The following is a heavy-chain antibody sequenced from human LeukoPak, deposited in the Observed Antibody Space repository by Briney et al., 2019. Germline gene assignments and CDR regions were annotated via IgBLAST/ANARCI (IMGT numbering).Heavy chain of an antibody. CDR2: IYTSGST. J-gene: IGHJ5*02. V-gene: IGHV4-4*07. D-gene: IGHD3-22*01. CDR3: ARVGPTDYYDSSGYYLNWFDP. Sequence: SETLSLTCTVSGGSISSYYWSWIRQPAGKGLEWIGRIYTSGSTNYNPSLKSRVTMSVDTSKNQFSLKLSSVTAADTAVYYCARVGPTDYYDSSGYYLNWFDPWGQGTLVTVSS. CDR1: GGSISSYY.